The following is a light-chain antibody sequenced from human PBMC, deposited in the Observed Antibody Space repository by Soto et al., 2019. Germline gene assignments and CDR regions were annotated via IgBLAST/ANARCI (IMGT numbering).Light chain of an antibody. J-gene: IGLJ2*01. CDR2: DVS. Sequence: QSALTQPASVSGSPGQSITISCTGTSSDVGGYNYVSWYQQHPGKAPKLMIYDVSNRPSGVSNRFSGSKSGNTASLTISGLQAEDEAAYYCCSYTSSSTVVFGGGTKLTVL. V-gene: IGLV2-14*01. CDR3: CSYTSSSTVV. CDR1: SSDVGGYNY.